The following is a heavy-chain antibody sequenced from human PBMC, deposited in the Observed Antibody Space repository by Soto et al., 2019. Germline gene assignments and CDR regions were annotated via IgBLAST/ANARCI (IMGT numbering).Heavy chain of an antibody. D-gene: IGHD6-19*01. Sequence: EVQLVESGGGLVQPGGSLILSCAASGFPFSSYWMHWVRQAPGKGLVWVARINSDGSSTSYADSVKGRFTISRDNAKNTLYLQMNSLRAEDTAVYYCAVAVAGPTAIGYWGQGTLVTVSS. CDR2: INSDGSST. J-gene: IGHJ4*02. CDR3: AVAVAGPTAIGY. CDR1: GFPFSSYW. V-gene: IGHV3-74*01.